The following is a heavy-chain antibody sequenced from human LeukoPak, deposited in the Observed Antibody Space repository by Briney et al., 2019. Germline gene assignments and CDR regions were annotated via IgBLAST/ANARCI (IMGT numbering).Heavy chain of an antibody. D-gene: IGHD3-10*01. J-gene: IGHJ5*02. Sequence: PSETLSLTCTVSGGSISSYYWSWIRQPPGKGLEWIGYIYYSGSTNYNPSLKSRVTISVDTSKNQFSLKLSSVTAADTAVYYCARRESPRDWFDPWGQGTLVTVSS. V-gene: IGHV4-59*08. CDR2: IYYSGST. CDR3: ARRESPRDWFDP. CDR1: GGSISSYY.